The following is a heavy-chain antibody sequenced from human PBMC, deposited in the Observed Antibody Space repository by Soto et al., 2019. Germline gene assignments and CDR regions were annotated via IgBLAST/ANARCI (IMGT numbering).Heavy chain of an antibody. V-gene: IGHV1-8*01. CDR2: MNPNSGNT. CDR3: ARGASRYFDWFPNY. Sequence: ASVKVSCKASGYTFTSYDINWARQATGQGLEWMGWMNPNSGNTGYAQKFQGRVTMTRNTSISTAYMELSSLRSEDTAVYYCARGASRYFDWFPNYWGQGTLVTVSS. J-gene: IGHJ4*02. CDR1: GYTFTSYD. D-gene: IGHD3-9*01.